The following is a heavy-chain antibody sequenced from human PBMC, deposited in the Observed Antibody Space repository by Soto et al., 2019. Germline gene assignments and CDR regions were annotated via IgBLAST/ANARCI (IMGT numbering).Heavy chain of an antibody. J-gene: IGHJ6*02. CDR3: AREYSGYDCVRV. Sequence: QVQLVQSGAEVKKPGSSVKVSCKASGGTFSSYAISWVRQAPGQGLEWMGGIIPIFGTANYAQKFQGRVTITANESTSTAYMELSSLSSEDKAVYYCAREYSGYDCVRVWGQGTTVTVSS. D-gene: IGHD5-12*01. CDR2: IIPIFGTA. CDR1: GGTFSSYA. V-gene: IGHV1-69*01.